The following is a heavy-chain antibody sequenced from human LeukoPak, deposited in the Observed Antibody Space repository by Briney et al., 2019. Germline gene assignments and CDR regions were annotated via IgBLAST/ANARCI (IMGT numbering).Heavy chain of an antibody. J-gene: IGHJ6*03. Sequence: PGGSLRLSCAASGFTFSSYGMHWVRQAQGKGLEWVAFIRYDGSNKYYADSVKGRFTNSRENSKNTLYLQMNSLRAEDTAVYYCAKGGRNCSSTSCYRGREYYYYYYYMDVWGKGTTVTVSS. CDR3: AKGGRNCSSTSCYRGREYYYYYYYMDV. CDR1: GFTFSSYG. V-gene: IGHV3-30*02. D-gene: IGHD2-2*02. CDR2: IRYDGSNK.